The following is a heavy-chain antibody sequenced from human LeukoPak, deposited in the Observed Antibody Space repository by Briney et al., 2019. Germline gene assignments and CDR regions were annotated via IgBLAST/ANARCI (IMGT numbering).Heavy chain of an antibody. Sequence: GGSRRLSCAVSGLTFSSYWMHWVRQAPGTGLVWVSRINCDGSSTNYADSAKGRFTMSSDKAKNTLYLQMNNLRAEDVAVYYCGTDMVKGYWGQGTLLTVAS. CDR2: INCDGSST. D-gene: IGHD2-21*01. CDR3: GTDMVKGY. CDR1: GLTFSSYW. V-gene: IGHV3-74*01. J-gene: IGHJ4*02.